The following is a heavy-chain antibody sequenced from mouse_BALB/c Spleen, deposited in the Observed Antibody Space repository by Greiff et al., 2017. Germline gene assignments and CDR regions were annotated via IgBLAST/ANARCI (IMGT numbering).Heavy chain of an antibody. Sequence: EVKLMESGAELVKPGASVKLSCTASGFNIKDTYMHWVKQRPEQGLEWIGRIDPANGNTKYDPKFQGKATITADTSSNTAYLQLSSLTSEDTAVYYCARATVVPYYFDYWGQGTTLTVSS. CDR1: GFNIKDTY. J-gene: IGHJ2*01. CDR2: IDPANGNT. D-gene: IGHD1-1*01. V-gene: IGHV14-3*02. CDR3: ARATVVPYYFDY.